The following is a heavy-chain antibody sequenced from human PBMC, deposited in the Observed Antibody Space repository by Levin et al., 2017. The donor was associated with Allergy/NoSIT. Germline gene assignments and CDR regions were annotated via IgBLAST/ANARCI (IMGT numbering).Heavy chain of an antibody. V-gene: IGHV3-48*03. CDR1: GFTFSSYE. CDR3: ARGAVGGDVGSFDL. J-gene: IGHJ3*01. D-gene: IGHD1-26*01. CDR2: ISSSGGTM. Sequence: PGGSLRLSCAASGFTFSSYEMNWVRQAPGKGPEWVSYISSSGGTMYYADSVKGRFTISRDNSLYLQIDSLRAEDTALYYCARGAVGGDVGSFDLWGQGTMVTVSS.